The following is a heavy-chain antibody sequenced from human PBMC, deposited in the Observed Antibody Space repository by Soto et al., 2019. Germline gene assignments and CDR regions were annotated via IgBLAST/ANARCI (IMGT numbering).Heavy chain of an antibody. J-gene: IGHJ4*02. CDR2: FDPEDGET. CDR3: ATGGFPQIAVAGNFDY. D-gene: IGHD6-19*01. Sequence: GASVKVSCKVSGYPLTELSIHWVRQAPGKGLEWMGGFDPEDGETIYAQKFQGRVTMTEDTSTDTAYMELSSLRSEDTAVYYCATGGFPQIAVAGNFDYWGQGTLVTVSS. CDR1: GYPLTELS. V-gene: IGHV1-24*01.